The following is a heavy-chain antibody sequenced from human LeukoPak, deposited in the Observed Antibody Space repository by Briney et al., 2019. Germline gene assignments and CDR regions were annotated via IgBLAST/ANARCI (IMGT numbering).Heavy chain of an antibody. Sequence: GGSLRLSCAASGFTFSSYGMHWVRQAPGKGLEWVAVIWYDGSNKYYADSVKGRFTISRDNSENTLYLQMNSLRAEDTAVYYCARAAGSGWYVGAFDIWGQGTMVTVSS. CDR1: GFTFSSYG. V-gene: IGHV3-33*01. D-gene: IGHD6-19*01. CDR3: ARAAGSGWYVGAFDI. J-gene: IGHJ3*02. CDR2: IWYDGSNK.